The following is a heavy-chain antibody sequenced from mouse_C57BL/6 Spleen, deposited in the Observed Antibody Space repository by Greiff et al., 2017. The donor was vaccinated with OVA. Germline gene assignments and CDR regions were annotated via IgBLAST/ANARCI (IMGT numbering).Heavy chain of an antibody. CDR2: ISDGGSYT. D-gene: IGHD2-4*01. J-gene: IGHJ3*01. CDR3: ARCGNDYDGAWFAY. CDR1: GFTFSSYA. V-gene: IGHV5-4*03. Sequence: DVKLVESGGGLVKPGGSLKLSCAASGFTFSSYAMSWVRQTPEKRLEWVATISDGGSYTYYPDNVKGRFTISRDNAKNNLYLQMSHLKSEDTAMYYCARCGNDYDGAWFAYWGQGTLVTVSA.